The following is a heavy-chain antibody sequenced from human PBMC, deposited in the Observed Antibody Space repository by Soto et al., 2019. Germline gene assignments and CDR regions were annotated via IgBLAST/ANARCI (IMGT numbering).Heavy chain of an antibody. D-gene: IGHD6-19*01. Sequence: GGSLRLSCAASGFTFSSYSMKWVRQAPGKGLEWVSSISSSSSYIYYADLAEGRFTISRDNAKNSLYLQMNSLRAEDTAVYYCARDAGDSSGWRPTYYYYYGMDVWGQGTTVTVSS. J-gene: IGHJ6*02. CDR3: ARDAGDSSGWRPTYYYYYGMDV. V-gene: IGHV3-21*01. CDR1: GFTFSSYS. CDR2: ISSSSSYI.